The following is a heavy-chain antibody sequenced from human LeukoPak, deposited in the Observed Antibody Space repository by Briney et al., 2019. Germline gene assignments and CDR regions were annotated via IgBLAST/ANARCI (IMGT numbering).Heavy chain of an antibody. CDR1: GFTFSTYS. V-gene: IGHV3-48*01. D-gene: IGHD2-2*02. Sequence: GGSLRLSCAASGFTFSTYSMNWVRQAPGKGLEWLSYISSSSTNILYAESVTGRFTISRDNAKNSLYLQMSSLRAEDTAVYYCATDIVVVPGAIGFDYWGQGILVTVSS. CDR2: ISSSSTNI. J-gene: IGHJ4*02. CDR3: ATDIVVVPGAIGFDY.